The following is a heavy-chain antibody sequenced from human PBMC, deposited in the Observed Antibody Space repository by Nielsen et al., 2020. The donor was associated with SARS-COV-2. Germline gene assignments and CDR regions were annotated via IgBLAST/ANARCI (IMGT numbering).Heavy chain of an antibody. Sequence: GGSLRLSCAASGFTVSNYYMSWVRQAPGKGLEWVSVIYSDDSTSYTDSVKGRFTFSRDKSKNRLYLQMNSLRAEDTAVYYCARARTHYYDSSGYYYGEYFQHWGQGTLVTVSS. D-gene: IGHD3-22*01. J-gene: IGHJ1*01. CDR2: IYSDDST. CDR3: ARARTHYYDSSGYYYGEYFQH. CDR1: GFTVSNYY. V-gene: IGHV3-53*01.